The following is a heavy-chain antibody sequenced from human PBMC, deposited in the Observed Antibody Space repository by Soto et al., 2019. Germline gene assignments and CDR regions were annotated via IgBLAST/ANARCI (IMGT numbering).Heavy chain of an antibody. D-gene: IGHD3-22*01. CDR3: ARGREKSGYYIFDY. J-gene: IGHJ4*02. V-gene: IGHV4-31*03. CDR2: IYYSGST. CDR1: GGSISSGGYY. Sequence: QVQLQESGPGLVKPSQTLSLTCTVSGGSISSGGYYWSWIRQHPGKGLEWIGYIYYSGSTDYNPSLKSRVTISVDTPTNQFSLKLSSVTAEDTAVYYCARGREKSGYYIFDYWGQGTLVTVSS.